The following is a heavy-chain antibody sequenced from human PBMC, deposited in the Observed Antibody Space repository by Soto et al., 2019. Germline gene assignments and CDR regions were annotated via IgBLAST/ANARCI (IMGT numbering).Heavy chain of an antibody. CDR3: GRGFGGTH. CDR1: GFTFNNYY. CDR2: INQDGSAK. J-gene: IGHJ4*02. Sequence: EVQLVESGGGLVQPGGSLRLSCAASGFTFNNYYMVWVRQAPGRGLERVANINQDGSAKYYVDSVKGRFTISMDNAKSSLYLQINSLRAEDTATYYCGRGFGGTHWGQGSLVTVSS. D-gene: IGHD2-15*01. V-gene: IGHV3-7*05.